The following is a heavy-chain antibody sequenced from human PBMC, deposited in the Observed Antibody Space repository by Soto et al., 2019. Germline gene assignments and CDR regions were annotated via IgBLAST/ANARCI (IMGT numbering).Heavy chain of an antibody. Sequence: QVQLVQSGAEVKEPGSSVKVSCKASGGTFRTFAISWVRQAPGQGPEWMGGIIPVFGTPNYAQKFQGRVTITADESTSTAYMELSSLRSEDTAVYYSARGGSTMVRGPLVYGLDVWGQGTTVTVSS. CDR3: ARGGSTMVRGPLVYGLDV. D-gene: IGHD3-10*01. V-gene: IGHV1-69*01. CDR2: IIPVFGTP. J-gene: IGHJ6*02. CDR1: GGTFRTFA.